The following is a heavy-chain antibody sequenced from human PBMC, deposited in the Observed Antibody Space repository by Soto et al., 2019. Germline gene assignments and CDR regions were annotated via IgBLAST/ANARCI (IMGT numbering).Heavy chain of an antibody. CDR1: GFTFSSYA. D-gene: IGHD3-10*01. J-gene: IGHJ6*02. Sequence: DVQLLESGGHLVQPGGSLRLSCAASGFTFSSYAMSWVRQAPGKGLEWVSSVSAGGDMTYYSDSVKGRFTISRDNSNNPLFLQMTSLRIEDTALYYCARGDRGGSGSPASYYYSGLDVWGQGTTVTVS. V-gene: IGHV3-23*01. CDR3: ARGDRGGSGSPASYYYSGLDV. CDR2: VSAGGDMT.